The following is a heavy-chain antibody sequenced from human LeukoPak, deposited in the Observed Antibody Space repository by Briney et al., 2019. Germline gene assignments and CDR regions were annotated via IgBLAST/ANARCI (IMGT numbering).Heavy chain of an antibody. CDR2: INHDGSST. CDR3: VRDWGYDSSGYWQKYFDS. D-gene: IGHD3-22*01. J-gene: IGHJ4*02. V-gene: IGHV3-74*01. CDR1: GFTFSTFW. Sequence: GRSLRLSCATSGFTFSTFWMRWVRQAPGKGLVWVSRINHDGSSTNYADSVKGRFTISRDNAKNTLHLQMNSLRAEDTAVYYCVRDWGYDSSGYWQKYFDSWGQGTLVTVSS.